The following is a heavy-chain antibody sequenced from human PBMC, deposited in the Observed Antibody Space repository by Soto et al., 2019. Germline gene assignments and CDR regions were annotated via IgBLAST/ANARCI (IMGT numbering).Heavy chain of an antibody. D-gene: IGHD2-21*01. Sequence: ASVKRSCKGAGYTFTSDGISWGRKAPGQGLEWMGWISAYNGNTNYAQKLQGRVTMTTDTSTSTAYMELRSLRSDDTAVYYCARNQGIPDYMDVWGKGTTVTVSS. CDR1: GYTFTSDG. CDR3: ARNQGIPDYMDV. V-gene: IGHV1-18*01. CDR2: ISAYNGNT. J-gene: IGHJ6*03.